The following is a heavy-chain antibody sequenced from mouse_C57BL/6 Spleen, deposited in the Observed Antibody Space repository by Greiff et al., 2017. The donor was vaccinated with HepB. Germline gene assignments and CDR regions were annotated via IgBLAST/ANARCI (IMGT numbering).Heavy chain of an antibody. Sequence: VQLQQPGAELVKPGASVKMSCKASGYTFTSYWITWVKQRPGQGLEWIGDIYPGSGSTNYNEKFKSKATLTVDTSSSTAYMQLSSLTSEDSAVYYCARASITTVVAPGFAYWGQGTLVTVSA. V-gene: IGHV1-55*01. CDR1: GYTFTSYW. CDR3: ARASITTVVAPGFAY. CDR2: IYPGSGST. J-gene: IGHJ3*01. D-gene: IGHD1-1*01.